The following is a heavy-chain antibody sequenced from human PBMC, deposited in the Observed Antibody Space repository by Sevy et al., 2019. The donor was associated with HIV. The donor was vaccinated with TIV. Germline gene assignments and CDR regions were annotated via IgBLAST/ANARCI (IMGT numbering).Heavy chain of an antibody. J-gene: IGHJ6*02. D-gene: IGHD2-8*01. CDR1: GFTFGEYV. CDR3: ARENRHCTNGICYGYYGMDV. V-gene: IGHV3-49*04. Sequence: GGSLRLSCTASGFTFGEYVMSWVRQAPGKGLEWVGFIRSKAYGGTTEYAASVRGRFTISRDDSKSIAYLEMNSLRAEDTAVYYCARENRHCTNGICYGYYGMDVWGQGTTVTVSS. CDR2: IRSKAYGGTT.